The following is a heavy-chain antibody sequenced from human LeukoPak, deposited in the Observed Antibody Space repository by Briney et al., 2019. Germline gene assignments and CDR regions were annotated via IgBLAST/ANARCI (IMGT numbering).Heavy chain of an antibody. Sequence: GGSLRLSCSASGFTFSSYAMHWVRQAPGKGLEYVSAISPDGGNTYYADSVKGRFSISRDNSKNTLYLQMSSLRPEDTAVYYCVPKGTEGYWGQGTLVAVSS. CDR2: ISPDGGNT. CDR3: VPKGTEGY. J-gene: IGHJ4*02. V-gene: IGHV3-64D*06. CDR1: GFTFSSYA.